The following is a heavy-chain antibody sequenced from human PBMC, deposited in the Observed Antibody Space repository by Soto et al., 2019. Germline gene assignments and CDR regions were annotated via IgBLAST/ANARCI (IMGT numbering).Heavy chain of an antibody. V-gene: IGHV1-69*13. D-gene: IGHD3-10*01. Sequence: ASVNVSCKASGGTFSSYAISWVRQAPGQGLEWMGGIIPIFGTANYAQKFQGRVTITADESTSTAYMELSSLRSEDTAVYYCARDLNYYGSGPPGDYYGTDVRGQGTTVTVSS. J-gene: IGHJ6*02. CDR3: ARDLNYYGSGPPGDYYGTDV. CDR1: GGTFSSYA. CDR2: IIPIFGTA.